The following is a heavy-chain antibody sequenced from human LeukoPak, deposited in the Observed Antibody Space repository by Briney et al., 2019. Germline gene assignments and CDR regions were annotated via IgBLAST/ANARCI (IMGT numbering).Heavy chain of an antibody. CDR1: GFTFSNYD. J-gene: IGHJ4*02. CDR3: ASDYRLLWFGEPYFDY. CDR2: ISYGGSNK. D-gene: IGHD3-10*01. Sequence: PGGSLRLSCAASGFTFSNYDMHWVRQAPGKGLEWVAVISYGGSNKYYADSVKGRFTTSRDNSKNTLYLQMNSLRAEDTAVYYCASDYRLLWFGEPYFDYWGQGTLVTVSS. V-gene: IGHV3-30*19.